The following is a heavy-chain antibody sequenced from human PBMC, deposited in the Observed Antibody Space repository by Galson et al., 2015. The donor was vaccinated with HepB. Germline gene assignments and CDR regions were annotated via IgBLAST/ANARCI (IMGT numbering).Heavy chain of an antibody. D-gene: IGHD4-17*01. V-gene: IGHV3-30*04. CDR1: GFTFSSYA. Sequence: SLRLSCAASGFTFSSYAMHWVRQAPGKGLEWVAVISYDGSNKYYADSVKGRFTISRDNSKNTLYLQMNSLRAEDTAVYYCARDPGPTVTPNWFDPWGQGTLVTVSS. CDR2: ISYDGSNK. CDR3: ARDPGPTVTPNWFDP. J-gene: IGHJ5*02.